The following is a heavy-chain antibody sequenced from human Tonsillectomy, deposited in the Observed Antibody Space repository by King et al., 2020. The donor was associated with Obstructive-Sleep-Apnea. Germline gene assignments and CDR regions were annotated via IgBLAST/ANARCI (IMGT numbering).Heavy chain of an antibody. D-gene: IGHD3-16*02. V-gene: IGHV3-30*18. CDR3: ANDPDDSWGSYRYTGYFDY. J-gene: IGHJ4*02. Sequence: VQLVESGGGVVQPGGSLRLSCAASGFTFNTYGMHWVRQAPGKGLEWVAVISYDGSNKYYADSVKGRFTISRDNSKNTLYLQMNSLRAEDTAVYYCANDPDDSWGSYRYTGYFDYWGQGTLVTVSS. CDR1: GFTFNTYG. CDR2: ISYDGSNK.